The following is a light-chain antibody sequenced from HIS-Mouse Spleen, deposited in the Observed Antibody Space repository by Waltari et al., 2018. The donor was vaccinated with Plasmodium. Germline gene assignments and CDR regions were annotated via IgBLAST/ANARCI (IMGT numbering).Light chain of an antibody. CDR1: QSVLYSSNNKNY. J-gene: IGKJ1*01. V-gene: IGKV4-1*01. CDR2: WAS. Sequence: DIVMTQSPDSLAVSLGERATINCKSSQSVLYSSNNKNYLAWYQQKPGKPPKLLIYWASTRESGVPDRFSSSGSGTDFTLTISSLQAEDVAVYYCQQYYSTPWTFGQGTKVEIK. CDR3: QQYYSTPWT.